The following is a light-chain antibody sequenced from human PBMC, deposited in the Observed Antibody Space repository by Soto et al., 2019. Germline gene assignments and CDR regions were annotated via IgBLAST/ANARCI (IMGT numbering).Light chain of an antibody. V-gene: IGKV3-20*01. Sequence: EIELTQSPCTLSLSPGERATLSCRASQSVSISYLAWYQQKPGQAPRLLIYGASSRATGIPDRFSGSGSGTDFTLTISRLEPEDFAVYYCQQYGSSPPWTFGQGTKVDIK. CDR3: QQYGSSPPWT. CDR2: GAS. CDR1: QSVSISY. J-gene: IGKJ1*01.